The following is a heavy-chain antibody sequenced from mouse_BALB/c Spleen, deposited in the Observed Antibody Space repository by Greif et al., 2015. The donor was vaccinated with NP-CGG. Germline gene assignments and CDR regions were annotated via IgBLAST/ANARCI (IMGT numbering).Heavy chain of an antibody. CDR3: ARKDNRGYAMDY. Sequence: QVQLKQSGAELVKPGASVKLSCKASSYTFTSYWMHWVKQRPGQGLEWIGEIDPSDSYTNYNQKFKGKATLTVDKSSSTAYMQLSSLTSEDSAVYYCARKDNRGYAMDYWGQGSSVTVSS. J-gene: IGHJ4*01. V-gene: IGHV1-69*02. D-gene: IGHD1-3*01. CDR1: SYTFTSYW. CDR2: IDPSDSYT.